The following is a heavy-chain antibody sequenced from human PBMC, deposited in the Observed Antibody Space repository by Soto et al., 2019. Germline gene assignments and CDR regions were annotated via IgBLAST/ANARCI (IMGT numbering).Heavy chain of an antibody. CDR1: GFALSDYE. V-gene: IGHV3-48*03. CDR2: ISKSGSTK. D-gene: IGHD7-27*01. CDR3: ARLGNIALPY. J-gene: IGHJ1*01. Sequence: EAPLTESGGGRVQPGGSLRLSCVGSGFALSDYEMNWVRQAPGKGLEWVAYISKSGSTKYYADSVKGRFTISRDTADNSMFLQMDRLAVEDTAVYYCARLGNIALPYWGQGTLVTVSS.